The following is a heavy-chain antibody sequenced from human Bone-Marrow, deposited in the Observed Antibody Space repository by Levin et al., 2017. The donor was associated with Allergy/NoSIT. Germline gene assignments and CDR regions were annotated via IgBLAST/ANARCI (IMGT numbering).Heavy chain of an antibody. CDR2: IYRGGST. J-gene: IGHJ6*02. CDR3: ATYNRGDDFDYGMDV. CDR1: GFRIRSTD. D-gene: IGHD3-10*01. Sequence: LSLPCAASGFRIRSTDMSWVRQAPGKGLEWVSFIYRGGSTYYSDPVKGRTTVSRDNSKNTLQLQINSLRLEDTAVYYCATYNRGDDFDYGMDVWGQGTTVTVSS. V-gene: IGHV3-53*01.